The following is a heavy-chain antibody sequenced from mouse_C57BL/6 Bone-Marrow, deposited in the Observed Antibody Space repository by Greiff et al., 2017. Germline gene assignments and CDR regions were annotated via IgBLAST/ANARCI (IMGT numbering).Heavy chain of an antibody. CDR2: ISSGSSTI. Sequence: EVKVVESGGGLVKPGGSLKLSCAASGFTFSDYGMHWVRQAPEKGLEWVAYISSGSSTIYYADTVKGRFTISRDNAKNTLFLQLTSLRSEDTAMDYCAWTPFITAVLDYWGQGTTLTVSS. V-gene: IGHV5-17*01. J-gene: IGHJ2*01. CDR1: GFTFSDYG. CDR3: AWTPFITAVLDY. D-gene: IGHD1-1*01.